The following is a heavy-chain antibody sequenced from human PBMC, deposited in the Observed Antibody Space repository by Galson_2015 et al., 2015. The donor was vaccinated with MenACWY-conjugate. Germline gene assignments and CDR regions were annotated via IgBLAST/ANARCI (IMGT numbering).Heavy chain of an antibody. CDR3: ASIGVVPAAILPLSAIPSKFQYGSYYYYGMDV. D-gene: IGHD2-2*01. J-gene: IGHJ6*02. V-gene: IGHV1-69*13. CDR2: IIPIFGTA. CDR1: GGTFSSYA. Sequence: SVKVSCKASGGTFSSYAISWVRQAPGQGLEWMGGIIPIFGTANYAQKFQGRVTITADESTSTAYMELSSLRSEDTAVYYCASIGVVPAAILPLSAIPSKFQYGSYYYYGMDVWGQRTTVTVSS.